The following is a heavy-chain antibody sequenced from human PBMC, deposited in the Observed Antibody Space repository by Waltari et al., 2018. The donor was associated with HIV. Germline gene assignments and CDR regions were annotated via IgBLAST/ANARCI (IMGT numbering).Heavy chain of an antibody. D-gene: IGHD1-20*01. V-gene: IGHV3-11*05. CDR2: ISGSRSYT. Sequence: QVPLVESGGGLVKPGGSLRLSCVASGFPFSAYYTSSIRQAPGKGLEWVSYISGSRSYTNYADSVKGRFTISRDNAKKSLYLQMNSLRAEDTAVYYCAREVTGTTRAFDLWGRGTLVTVSS. J-gene: IGHJ2*01. CDR1: GFPFSAYY. CDR3: AREVTGTTRAFDL.